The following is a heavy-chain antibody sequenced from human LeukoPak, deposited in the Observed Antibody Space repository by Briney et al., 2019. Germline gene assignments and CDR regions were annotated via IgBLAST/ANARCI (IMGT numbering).Heavy chain of an antibody. J-gene: IGHJ6*02. CDR2: ISAYNGNT. CDR1: GYTFTSYG. D-gene: IGHD3-3*01. CDR3: ARLLEWLDAYYYYGMDV. V-gene: IGHV1-18*01. Sequence: ASVKVSCKASGYTFTSYGISWVRQAPGQGLEWMGWISAYNGNTNYAQKLQGRVTMTTDTSTSTAYMELRSLRSDDTAVYYCARLLEWLDAYYYYGMDVWGQGTTVTVSS.